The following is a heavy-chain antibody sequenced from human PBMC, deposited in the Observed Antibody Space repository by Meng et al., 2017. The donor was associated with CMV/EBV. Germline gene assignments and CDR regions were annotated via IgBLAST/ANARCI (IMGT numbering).Heavy chain of an antibody. CDR3: ARGPELELYPFYYYGMDV. CDR1: GYTFTGYY. D-gene: IGHD1-7*01. V-gene: IGHV1-2*02. Sequence: PSVKVSCKASGYTFTGYYMHWVRQAPGQGLEWMGWINPNSGGTNYAQKFQGRVTMTRDTSISTAYMELSRLRSDDTAVYYCARGPELELYPFYYYGMDVWGQGTTVTVSS. J-gene: IGHJ6*02. CDR2: INPNSGGT.